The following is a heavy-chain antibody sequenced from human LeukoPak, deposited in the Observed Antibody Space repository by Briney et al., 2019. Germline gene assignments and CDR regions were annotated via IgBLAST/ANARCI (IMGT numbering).Heavy chain of an antibody. CDR1: GGTFSSYA. CDR3: ARSLRGWYKDY. V-gene: IGHV1-8*02. J-gene: IGHJ4*02. CDR2: MNPNSGNT. Sequence: GASVKVSCKASGGTFSSYAISWVRQAPGQGLERMGWMNPNSGNTAYAQKFQGRVTMTTDTSITTAYMELSTLRSDDTAVYYCARSLRGWYKDYWGQGTLVTVSS. D-gene: IGHD6-19*01.